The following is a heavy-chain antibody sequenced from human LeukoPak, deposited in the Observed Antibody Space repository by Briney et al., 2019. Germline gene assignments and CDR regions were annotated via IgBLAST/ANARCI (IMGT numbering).Heavy chain of an antibody. CDR1: GYSFTSYW. J-gene: IGHJ4*02. D-gene: IGHD6-13*01. Sequence: GESLKISCKGSGYSFTSYWIGWVRQLPGKGLEWMGIIYPGDSDTRYSPSFQGQVTISADKSISTAYLQWSSLKASDTAMYYCARSRIAAAVPCDYWGQGTLATVSS. CDR3: ARSRIAAAVPCDY. CDR2: IYPGDSDT. V-gene: IGHV5-51*01.